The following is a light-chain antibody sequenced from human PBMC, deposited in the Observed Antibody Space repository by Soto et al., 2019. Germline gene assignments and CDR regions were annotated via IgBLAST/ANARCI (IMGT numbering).Light chain of an antibody. Sequence: QSVLTQPASVSGSPGQSITISCTGTRSDVGNYNLVSWYQQHPGKAPKLMIYEVSKRPSGVSNRFSGSKSGNTASLTISGLQAEDEADYYCCSYAGSRTYVVFGGGTQLTVL. CDR1: RSDVGNYNL. CDR2: EVS. V-gene: IGLV2-23*02. J-gene: IGLJ2*01. CDR3: CSYAGSRTYVV.